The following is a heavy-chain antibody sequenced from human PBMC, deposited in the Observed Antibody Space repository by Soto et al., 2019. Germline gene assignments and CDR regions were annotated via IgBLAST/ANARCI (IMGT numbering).Heavy chain of an antibody. D-gene: IGHD2-2*01. Sequence: EVQLVESGGGLVQPGGSLRLSCAVSGFTFGSYWMNWVRLIPGKGLEWVAYIKPDGSATYYVDSVKGRFTISRDNAKKSLYLQMSSLRVEDTSVYYCARAGYCGPGCYYYFDYWGQGTLVTVSS. V-gene: IGHV3-7*01. J-gene: IGHJ4*02. CDR1: GFTFGSYW. CDR3: ARAGYCGPGCYYYFDY. CDR2: IKPDGSAT.